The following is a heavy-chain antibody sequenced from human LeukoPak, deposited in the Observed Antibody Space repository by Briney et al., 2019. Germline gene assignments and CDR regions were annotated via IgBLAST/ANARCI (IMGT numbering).Heavy chain of an antibody. CDR2: INHSGST. Sequence: PSETLPLLCAVYGESFSGDFWSWSRQPPGKGLEWIGEINHSGSTNYNPSLKSRVTISVDTSKNQFSLKLCSVTAADTAVYYCAREGDGSGSYSYYFDYWARGPLVTVSS. CDR1: GESFSGDF. J-gene: IGHJ4*02. CDR3: AREGDGSGSYSYYFDY. V-gene: IGHV4-34*01. D-gene: IGHD3-10*01.